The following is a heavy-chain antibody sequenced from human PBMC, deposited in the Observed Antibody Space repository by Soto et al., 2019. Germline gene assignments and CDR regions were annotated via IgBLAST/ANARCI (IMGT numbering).Heavy chain of an antibody. J-gene: IGHJ5*02. Sequence: TLSLTCTVSGGSISSGGYYWSWIRQHPGKGLEWIGYIYYSGSTYYNPSLKSRVTISVDTSKNQFSLKLSSVTAADTAVYYCASRGDIVVVPETLGWFDPWGQGTLVTVSS. D-gene: IGHD2-2*01. CDR1: GGSISSGGYY. CDR2: IYYSGST. V-gene: IGHV4-31*03. CDR3: ASRGDIVVVPETLGWFDP.